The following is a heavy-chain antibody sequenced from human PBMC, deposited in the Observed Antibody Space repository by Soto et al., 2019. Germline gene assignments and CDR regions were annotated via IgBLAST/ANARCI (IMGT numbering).Heavy chain of an antibody. Sequence: PGGSLRLSCGASGFTVSTNYMSWVRQAPGKGLEWVSVIYTGATTYYADSVKGRFIISRDNSKNTVYLQMNSLRAEDTAVYYCARESSSFYYFHNWGQGTLVTVSS. V-gene: IGHV3-53*01. CDR3: ARESSSFYYFHN. J-gene: IGHJ4*02. CDR2: IYTGATT. CDR1: GFTVSTNY. D-gene: IGHD2-2*01.